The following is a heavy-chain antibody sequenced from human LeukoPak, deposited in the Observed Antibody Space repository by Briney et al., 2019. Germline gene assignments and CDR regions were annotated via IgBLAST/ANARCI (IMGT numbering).Heavy chain of an antibody. CDR3: ARDMHSFYEY. CDR2: IKQDGGEK. Sequence: GGSLRLSCAASGFTFSAYWMSWLRQAPGRGLEWVASIKQDGGEKYYVDSVMGRFTISKDNAKNSLYLQMNSLRVEDTAVYYCARDMHSFYEYWGQGTLVSVSS. D-gene: IGHD2-2*01. J-gene: IGHJ4*02. V-gene: IGHV3-7*05. CDR1: GFTFSAYW.